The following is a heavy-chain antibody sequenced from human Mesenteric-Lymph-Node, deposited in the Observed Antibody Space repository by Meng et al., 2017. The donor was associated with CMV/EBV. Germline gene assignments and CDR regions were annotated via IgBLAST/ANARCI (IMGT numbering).Heavy chain of an antibody. D-gene: IGHD3-3*01. CDR2: LWYDGSNK. CDR3: AGDEHYDPNRGPSHYGMDV. Sequence: GGSLRLSCAPSGITFNIHAMSWVRQAPGKGLEWVAVLWYDGSNKYFADSVKGRFTISRDNSKNTLYLQMNSLRAEDTAVYYCAGDEHYDPNRGPSHYGMDVWGQGTTVTVSS. V-gene: IGHV3-33*08. CDR1: GITFNIHA. J-gene: IGHJ6*02.